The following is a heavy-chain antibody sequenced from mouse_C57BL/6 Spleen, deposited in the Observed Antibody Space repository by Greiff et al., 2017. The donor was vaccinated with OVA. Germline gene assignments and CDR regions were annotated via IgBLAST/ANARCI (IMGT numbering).Heavy chain of an antibody. J-gene: IGHJ3*01. Sequence: QVHLQQSGAELMKPGASVKLSCKATGYTFTGYWIEWVKQRPGHGLEWIGEILPGSGSTNYSEKFKGKATFTADTSSNTAYMQLSSLTTEDSAIYYCAKTAQATFAYWGQGTLVTVSA. CDR2: ILPGSGST. D-gene: IGHD3-2*02. V-gene: IGHV1-9*01. CDR3: AKTAQATFAY. CDR1: GYTFTGYW.